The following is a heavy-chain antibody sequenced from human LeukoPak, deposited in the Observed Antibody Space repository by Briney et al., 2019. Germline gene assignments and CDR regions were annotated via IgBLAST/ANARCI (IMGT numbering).Heavy chain of an antibody. CDR3: AKDLSITMIVGFDY. CDR2: ISGSGGST. Sequence: GGSLRLSCAASGFTFSSYAMSWVRQAPEKGLEWVSAISGSGGSTYYADSVKGRFTISRDNSKNTLYLQMNSLRAEDTAVYYCAKDLSITMIVGFDYWGQGTLVTVSS. V-gene: IGHV3-23*01. D-gene: IGHD3-22*01. CDR1: GFTFSSYA. J-gene: IGHJ4*02.